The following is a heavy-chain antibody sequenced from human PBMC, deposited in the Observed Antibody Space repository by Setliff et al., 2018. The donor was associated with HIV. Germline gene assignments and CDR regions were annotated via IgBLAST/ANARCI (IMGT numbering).Heavy chain of an antibody. CDR1: GGSIRTGDYY. CDR2: ISSSGNT. J-gene: IGHJ3*02. Sequence: SETLSLTCTVSGGSIRTGDYYWNWIRQRPGKGLARIGYISSSGNTYSNPSLKNRLIISMDTSKNQFSLKLTALTAADTAVYYCARLKPPYCSSRSCYWGAFDIWGQGAMVTVSS. CDR3: ARLKPPYCSSRSCYWGAFDI. D-gene: IGHD2-2*01. V-gene: IGHV4-31*03.